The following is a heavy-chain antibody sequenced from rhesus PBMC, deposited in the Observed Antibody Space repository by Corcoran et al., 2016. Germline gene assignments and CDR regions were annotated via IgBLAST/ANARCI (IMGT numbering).Heavy chain of an antibody. CDR1: GGSISDSYR. J-gene: IGHJ2*01. D-gene: IGHD4-35*01. CDR3: ARRTNYANDWYFDI. V-gene: IGHV4S10*01. CDR2: IYGSPTHP. Sequence: QVQLQESGPGVVKPSETLSLTCAVSGGSISDSYRWSWIRQPPGKGLEWIGYIYGSPTHPNHHPSLKSRVTISKDTSKNQFSLILTSGTAADTAIYYCARRTNYANDWYFDIWGPGTPISISS.